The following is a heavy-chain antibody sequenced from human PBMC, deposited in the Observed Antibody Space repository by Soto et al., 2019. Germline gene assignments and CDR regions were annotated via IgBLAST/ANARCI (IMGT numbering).Heavy chain of an antibody. V-gene: IGHV4-61*01. CDR3: ARIVVGVTVDL. CDR2: ISHTGDT. D-gene: IGHD1-26*01. CDR1: DASFLSDSYF. J-gene: IGHJ4*02. Sequence: PSETLSLTCTVSDASFLSDSYFWTWIRQPPGKGLEWIAYISHTGDTNYNPSLKSRVTISIDTSRNQFSLTVTSVTAADTAVYFCARIVVGVTVDLWGQGSLVTISS.